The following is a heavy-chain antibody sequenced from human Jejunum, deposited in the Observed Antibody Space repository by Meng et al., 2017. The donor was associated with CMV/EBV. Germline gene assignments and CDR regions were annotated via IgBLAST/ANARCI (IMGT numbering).Heavy chain of an antibody. CDR2: ISSGSTIT. D-gene: IGHD6-25*01. CDR3: AKDISFRRLLSGYYYGMDA. V-gene: IGHV3-23*03. CDR1: SSYA. Sequence: SSYAMSWVRQAPGKGLEWVSIISSGSTITNYADSAKGRFTISRDNSKNTLYLQMNGLRAEDTAVYYCAKDISFRRLLSGYYYGMDAWGQGTTVTVSS. J-gene: IGHJ6*02.